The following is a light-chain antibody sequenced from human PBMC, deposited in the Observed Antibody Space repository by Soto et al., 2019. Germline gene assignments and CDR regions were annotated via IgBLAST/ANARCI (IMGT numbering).Light chain of an antibody. CDR1: SGHSSYA. J-gene: IGLJ3*02. CDR3: QTWGTGIQV. CDR2: LNSDGSH. Sequence: QLVLTQSPSASASLGASVKLTCTLSSGHSSYAIAWHQQQPEKGPRYLMKLNSDGSHSKGYGIPDRFPGSSSGAERYLTISSLQSEDEADYYCQTWGTGIQVFGGGTKVTVL. V-gene: IGLV4-69*01.